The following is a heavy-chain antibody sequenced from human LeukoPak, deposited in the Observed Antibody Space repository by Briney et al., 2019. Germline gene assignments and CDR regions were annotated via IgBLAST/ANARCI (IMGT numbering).Heavy chain of an antibody. CDR2: IHAIGST. D-gene: IGHD3-22*01. Sequence: SQTRSLVCTVAGRPMGDYYWYWRRHYASTGMEWIGRIHAIGSTNYNPSLKSRVIISLDTSKNQFSLSLSAVTAADTARYYCARILDRDAWGQGTVVSV. J-gene: IGHJ3*01. CDR1: GRPMGDYY. CDR3: ARILDRDA. V-gene: IGHV4-4*07.